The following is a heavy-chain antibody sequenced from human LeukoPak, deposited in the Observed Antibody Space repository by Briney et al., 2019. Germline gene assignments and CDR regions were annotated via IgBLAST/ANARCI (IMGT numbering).Heavy chain of an antibody. CDR3: AREMTTVTTGFDY. V-gene: IGHV3-7*01. CDR2: IKHDEIEK. D-gene: IGHD4-11*01. CDR1: GFTFNNYW. J-gene: IGHJ4*02. Sequence: GGSLRLSCAASGFTFNNYWMSWVRQAPGKGLEWVANIKHDEIEKYYVDSVKGRFTISRDNAKNTLYLQMNSLRAEDTAVYYCAREMTTVTTGFDYWGQGTLVTVSS.